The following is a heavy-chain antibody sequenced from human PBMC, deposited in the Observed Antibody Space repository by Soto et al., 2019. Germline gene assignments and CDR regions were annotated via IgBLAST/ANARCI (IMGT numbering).Heavy chain of an antibody. D-gene: IGHD2-15*01. CDR3: ARPSEDIVVVVAAHHYYYYGMDV. V-gene: IGHV1-8*01. CDR1: GYTFTSYD. CDR2: MNPNSGNT. Sequence: QVQLVQSGAEVKKPGASVKVSCKASGYTFTSYDINWVRQATGQGLEWMGWMNPNSGNTGYAQKFQGRVTMTRNTSMRTAYMELSSLRSEDTAVYYCARPSEDIVVVVAAHHYYYYGMDVWGQGTTVTVSS. J-gene: IGHJ6*02.